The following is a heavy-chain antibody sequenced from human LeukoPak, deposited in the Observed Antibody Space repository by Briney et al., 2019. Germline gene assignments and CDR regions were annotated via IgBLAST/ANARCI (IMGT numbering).Heavy chain of an antibody. CDR3: AKGNQLLYRADAFDI. CDR1: GFTFSSYS. V-gene: IGHV3-23*01. J-gene: IGHJ3*02. D-gene: IGHD2-2*02. CDR2: ISGSGGST. Sequence: GGSLRLSCAASGFTFSSYSMNWVRQAPGKGLEWVSAISGSGGSTYYADSVKGRFTISRDNSKNTLYLQMNSLRAEDTAVYYCAKGNQLLYRADAFDIWGQGTMVTVSS.